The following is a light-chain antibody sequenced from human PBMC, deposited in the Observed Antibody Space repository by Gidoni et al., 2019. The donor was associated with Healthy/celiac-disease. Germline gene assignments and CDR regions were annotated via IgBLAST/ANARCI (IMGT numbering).Light chain of an antibody. CDR1: QSISSY. CDR2: AAS. J-gene: IGKJ4*01. CDR3: QQSYSTLLT. Sequence: DIQMTQSPSSLSASVGDRVTITCRASQSISSYLNWYQQKPGKAPKLLIYAASSLQSGVPSRFSVSGSGTDFTLTISSLQPEDFATYYCQQSYSTLLTCGGGTKVEIK. V-gene: IGKV1-39*01.